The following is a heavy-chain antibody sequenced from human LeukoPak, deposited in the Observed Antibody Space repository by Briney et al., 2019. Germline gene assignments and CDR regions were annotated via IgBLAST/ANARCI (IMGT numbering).Heavy chain of an antibody. D-gene: IGHD3-22*01. V-gene: IGHV6-1*01. CDR2: TYYRFKWYN. J-gene: IGHJ2*01. CDR3: ARDRDSGGYFRETPHWYFGL. Sequence: SQTLSLTCAISGGSVSSNSAAWSWIRQSPSRGLEWLGSTYYRFKWYNDYAVSVKSRITINPDTSKNHFSLQLNSVTLEDTAIYYCARDRDSGGYFRETPHWYFGLWGRGTLVTVSS. CDR1: GGSVSSNSAA.